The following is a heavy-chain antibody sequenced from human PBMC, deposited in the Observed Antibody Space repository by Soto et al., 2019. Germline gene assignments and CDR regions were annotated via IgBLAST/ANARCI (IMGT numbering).Heavy chain of an antibody. J-gene: IGHJ4*02. CDR2: ISSSSSYI. D-gene: IGHD6-13*01. V-gene: IGHV3-21*01. CDR3: ARDLRGSWPDY. Sequence: EVQLVESGGGLVKPGGSLRLSCAASGFTFSSYSMNWVRQAPGKGLEWVSYISSSSSYIYYADSVKGRFTISRDNAKNSLYLQMNSLRAEDTAVYYCARDLRGSWPDYWGQGTLVTVSS. CDR1: GFTFSSYS.